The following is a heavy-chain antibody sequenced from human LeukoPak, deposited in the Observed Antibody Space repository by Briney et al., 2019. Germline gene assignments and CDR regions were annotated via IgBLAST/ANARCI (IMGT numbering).Heavy chain of an antibody. Sequence: ASVKVSCKASGYTFTDYFIHWVRQAPGQGLEWMGWITLKSGGTNYAQKFQGRVTITRDPSISTAYMELSSLRSDDTAVYSCARDKGPVAGTGVGSFDHWGQGTLVTVSS. CDR2: ITLKSGGT. D-gene: IGHD6-19*01. J-gene: IGHJ4*02. CDR1: GYTFTDYF. V-gene: IGHV1-2*02. CDR3: ARDKGPVAGTGVGSFDH.